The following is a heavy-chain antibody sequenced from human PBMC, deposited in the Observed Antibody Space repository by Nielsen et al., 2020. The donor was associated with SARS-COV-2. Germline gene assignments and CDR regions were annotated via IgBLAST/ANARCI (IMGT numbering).Heavy chain of an antibody. V-gene: IGHV3-66*01. CDR2: IYTDGST. D-gene: IGHD7-27*01. CDR1: GFTISSSF. CDR3: ARDNWGRMDV. Sequence: GESLKISCGASGFTISSSFMSWVRQAAGKGLDWVSVIYTDGSTSHADSVKSRFTISRDNSKNTLYLQMNSLRAEDTAVYYCARDNWGRMDVWGQGTTVTVSS. J-gene: IGHJ6*02.